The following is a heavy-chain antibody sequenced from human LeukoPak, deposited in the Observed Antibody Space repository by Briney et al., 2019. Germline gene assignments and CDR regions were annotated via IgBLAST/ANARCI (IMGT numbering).Heavy chain of an antibody. CDR3: ARAGMGYYFDY. D-gene: IGHD6-13*01. CDR1: GGSISSYY. J-gene: IGHJ4*02. Sequence: SETLSLTCTVSGGSISSYYWSWIRQPPGKGLERIGYIYYSGSTNYNPSLKSRVTISVDTSKNQFSLKLSSVTAADTAVYYCARAGMGYYFDYWGQGTLVTVSS. CDR2: IYYSGST. V-gene: IGHV4-59*01.